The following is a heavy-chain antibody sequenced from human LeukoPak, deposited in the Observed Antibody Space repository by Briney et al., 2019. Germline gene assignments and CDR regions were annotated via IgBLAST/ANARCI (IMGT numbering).Heavy chain of an antibody. J-gene: IGHJ4*02. CDR1: GFTFDDYA. D-gene: IGHD3-10*01. Sequence: GGSLRLSCAASGFTFDDYAMHWVRQAPGKGLEWVSGISWNSGSIGYADSVKGRFTISRDNAKNSLYLQMNSLRAEDTAVYYCAREGRYYYGSGSSGIDYWGQGTLVTVSS. V-gene: IGHV3-9*01. CDR3: AREGRYYYGSGSSGIDY. CDR2: ISWNSGSI.